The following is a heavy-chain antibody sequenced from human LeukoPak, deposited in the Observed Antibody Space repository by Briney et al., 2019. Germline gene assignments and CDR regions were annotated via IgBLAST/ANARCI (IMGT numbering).Heavy chain of an antibody. J-gene: IGHJ4*02. D-gene: IGHD2-21*02. CDR3: AKSPPNRRRYIYCGGDCYPDY. CDR2: ISGSGGST. CDR1: GFTFSSYS. V-gene: IGHV3-23*01. Sequence: PGGSLRLSCGASGFTFSSYSMNWVRQAPGKGLEWVSAISGSGGSTYYADSVKGRFTISRDNSKNTLYLQMNSLRAEDTAVYYCAKSPPNRRRYIYCGGDCYPDYWGQGTLVTVSS.